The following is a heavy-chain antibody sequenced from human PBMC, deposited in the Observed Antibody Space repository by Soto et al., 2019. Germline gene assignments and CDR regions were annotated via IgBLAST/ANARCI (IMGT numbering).Heavy chain of an antibody. CDR3: ARGGTRAYFHH. D-gene: IGHD1-1*01. CDR1: GGSISSGGYY. V-gene: IGHV4-31*03. CDR2: FYDSGRT. J-gene: IGHJ1*01. Sequence: QVQLQESGPGLVKPSQTLTLTCTVSGGSISSGGYYWSWIRQHPGKGLEWIGSFYDSGRTYYNPSLKSRVTILVVTSKNQFSLKLASMTAAVTAVYYSARGGTRAYFHHWGQGTLVTVSS.